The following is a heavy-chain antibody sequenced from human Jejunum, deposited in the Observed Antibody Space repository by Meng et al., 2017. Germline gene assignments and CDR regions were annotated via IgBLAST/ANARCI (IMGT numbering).Heavy chain of an antibody. J-gene: IGHJ4*02. V-gene: IGHV4-34*01. CDR3: ARGNEYSNYGADF. D-gene: IGHD4-11*01. CDR1: GGSISDYY. CDR2: IHGSGST. Sequence: QVKLQQWGAGLLKPSESLSLTCAVYGGSISDYYWTWIRQAPGKGLEWIGEIHGSGSTNYNPSLKSRVTISVDTSKSQFYLRVSSVTAADTAVYYCARGNEYSNYGADFWGQGTLVTVSS.